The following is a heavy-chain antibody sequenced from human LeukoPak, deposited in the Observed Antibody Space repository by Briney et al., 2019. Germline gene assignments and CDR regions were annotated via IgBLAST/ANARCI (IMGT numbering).Heavy chain of an antibody. D-gene: IGHD3-10*01. CDR3: AREKKGATMADFDY. Sequence: PGGSLRLSCAASGFTFSSYEMNWVHQAPGKGLEWVSYISSSGSTIYYADSVKGRFTISRDNAKNSLYLQMNSLRAEDTAVYYCAREKKGATMADFDYWGQGTLVTVSS. CDR1: GFTFSSYE. V-gene: IGHV3-48*03. CDR2: ISSSGSTI. J-gene: IGHJ4*02.